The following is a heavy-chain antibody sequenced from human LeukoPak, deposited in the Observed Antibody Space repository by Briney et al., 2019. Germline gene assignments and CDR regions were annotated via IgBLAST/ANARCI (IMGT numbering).Heavy chain of an antibody. CDR3: ARGPTRYYFDY. CDR1: GGSTTNYY. J-gene: IGHJ4*02. CDR2: IYYSGNT. V-gene: IGHV4-59*01. Sequence: SETLSLTCTVSGGSTTNYYWSWIRQPPRHGLEWIGYIYYSGNTNCNPSLKSRVTISVDTSNNQFSLNLSSVTAADTAVYYCARGPTRYYFDYWGQGTLVTVSS.